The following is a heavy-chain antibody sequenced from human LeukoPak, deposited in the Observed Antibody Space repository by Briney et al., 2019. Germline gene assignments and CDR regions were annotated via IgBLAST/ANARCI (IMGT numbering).Heavy chain of an antibody. D-gene: IGHD2-2*01. CDR1: GVTFGDYA. J-gene: IGHJ4*02. V-gene: IGHV3-49*04. Sequence: GGSLRLSCSTSGVTFGDYAMSWVRQAPGKGLEWVGFIQAKAYGGATKYAASVNGRFSIGRDDSQSIANLQMNDLKTEDTAVYYCTRAPHPRCSSSGCYLDSWGQGTLVTVSS. CDR2: IQAKAYGGAT. CDR3: TRAPHPRCSSSGCYLDS.